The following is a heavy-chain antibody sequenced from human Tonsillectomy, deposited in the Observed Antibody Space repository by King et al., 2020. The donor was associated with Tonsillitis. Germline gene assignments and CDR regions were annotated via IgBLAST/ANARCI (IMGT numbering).Heavy chain of an antibody. V-gene: IGHV3-48*04. CDR1: GFTFSSYS. CDR3: ARKRSGRMYYFDY. J-gene: IGHJ4*02. D-gene: IGHD3-3*01. Sequence: VQLVESGGGLVQPGGSLRLSCAASGFTFSSYSMNWVRQAPGKGLEWVSYISSSSSTIYYADSVKGRFTISRDNAKNSLYLQMNSLRAEDTAVYDCARKRSGRMYYFDYWGQGTLVTVSS. CDR2: ISSSSSTI.